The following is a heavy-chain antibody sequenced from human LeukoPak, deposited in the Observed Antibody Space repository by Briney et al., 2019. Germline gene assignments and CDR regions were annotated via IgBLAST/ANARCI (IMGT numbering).Heavy chain of an antibody. CDR3: ASSWRLRTIEK. Sequence: SETLSLTCAVYGGSFSGYYWSWIRQPPGKGLEWIGEINHSGSTNYNPSLKSRVIISVDTSKNQFSLKLSSVTAADTAVYYCASSWRLRTIEKWGQGTLVTVSS. CDR1: GGSFSGYY. CDR2: INHSGST. J-gene: IGHJ4*02. V-gene: IGHV4-34*01. D-gene: IGHD2-21*02.